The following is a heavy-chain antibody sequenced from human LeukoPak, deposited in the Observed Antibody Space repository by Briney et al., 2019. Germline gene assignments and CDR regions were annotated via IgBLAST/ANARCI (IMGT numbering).Heavy chain of an antibody. CDR1: GGSISSGSYY. CDR2: IYYSGST. Sequence: TSQTLSLTCTVSGGSISSGSYYWSWIRQPPGKGLEWIGYIYYSGSTNYNPSLKSRVTISVDTSKNQFSLKLSSVTAADTAVYYCARTASSSSWSVDYWGQGTLVTASS. J-gene: IGHJ4*02. CDR3: ARTASSSSWSVDY. D-gene: IGHD6-6*01. V-gene: IGHV4-61*01.